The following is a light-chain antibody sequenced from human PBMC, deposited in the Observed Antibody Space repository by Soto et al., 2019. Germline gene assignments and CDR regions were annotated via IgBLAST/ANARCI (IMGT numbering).Light chain of an antibody. CDR1: QGIGDT. J-gene: IGKJ3*01. V-gene: IGKV3-11*01. Sequence: HCPATLTVSPGEGVTLSCRASQGIGDTLAWYQHKPGQTPRLLIYDASTRATGIPARFSGSGSGTDFTLTISSLEPDDFAVYYCQQRSKWPPFTFGPGTKVDI. CDR3: QQRSKWPPFT. CDR2: DAS.